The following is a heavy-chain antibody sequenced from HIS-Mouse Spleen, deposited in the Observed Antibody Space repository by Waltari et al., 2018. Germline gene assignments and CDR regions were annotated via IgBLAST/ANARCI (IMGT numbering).Heavy chain of an antibody. CDR2: IYYSGST. V-gene: IGHV4-59*01. D-gene: IGHD6-6*01. J-gene: IGHJ4*02. CDR1: GGSISSYY. Sequence: QVQLQESGPGLVKPSETLSLTCTVSGGSISSYYWTWIRQPPGKGLEWIGYIYYSGSTNYNPSLKSRVTISVDTSKNQFSLKLSSVTAADTAVYYCARDVNMYSSSSGGFDYWGQGTLVTVSS. CDR3: ARDVNMYSSSSGGFDY.